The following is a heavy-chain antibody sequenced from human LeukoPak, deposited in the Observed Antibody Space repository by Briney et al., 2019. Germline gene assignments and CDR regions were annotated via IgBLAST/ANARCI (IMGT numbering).Heavy chain of an antibody. CDR3: ARGRDGYRDY. J-gene: IGHJ4*02. Sequence: SETLSLXCAVYGGSFSGYYWSWIRRPPGKGLESIGEINHSGSTNYNPSLKSRVTISVDTSKNQFSLKLSSVTAADTAVYYCARGRDGYRDYWGQGTLVTVSS. D-gene: IGHD5-24*01. CDR2: INHSGST. CDR1: GGSFSGYY. V-gene: IGHV4-34*01.